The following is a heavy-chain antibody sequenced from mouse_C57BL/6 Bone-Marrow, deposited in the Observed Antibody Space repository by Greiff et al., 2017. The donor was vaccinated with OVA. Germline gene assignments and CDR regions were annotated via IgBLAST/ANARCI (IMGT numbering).Heavy chain of an antibody. Sequence: VQLQQPGTELVKPGASVKLSCKASGYTFTSYWMHWVKQRPGQGLEWIGNINPSNGGTNYNEKFKSKATLTVDKSSSTAYMQLSSLTSEDSAVYYCARSFITTVVPYYYAMDDWGQGTSVTVSS. J-gene: IGHJ4*01. CDR1: GYTFTSYW. D-gene: IGHD1-1*01. CDR3: ARSFITTVVPYYYAMDD. CDR2: INPSNGGT. V-gene: IGHV1-53*01.